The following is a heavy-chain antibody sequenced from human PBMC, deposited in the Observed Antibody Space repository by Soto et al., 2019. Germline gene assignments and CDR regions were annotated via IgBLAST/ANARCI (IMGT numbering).Heavy chain of an antibody. D-gene: IGHD3-10*01. CDR3: AKDQVRGVIPHYFDY. Sequence: GGSLRLSCAASGFTFSSYAMSWVRQAPGKGLEWVSAISGSGGSTYYADSVKGRFTISRDNSKNTLYLQMNSLRAEDTAVYYCAKDQVRGVIPHYFDYWGQGTLVTVSS. CDR2: ISGSGGST. J-gene: IGHJ4*02. CDR1: GFTFSSYA. V-gene: IGHV3-23*01.